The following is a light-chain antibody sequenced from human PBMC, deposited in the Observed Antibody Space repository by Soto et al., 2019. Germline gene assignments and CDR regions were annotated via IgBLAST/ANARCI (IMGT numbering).Light chain of an antibody. CDR2: GTS. J-gene: IGKJ1*01. CDR1: QRLKSDY. CDR3: QQYSSAPAWT. V-gene: IGKV3-20*01. Sequence: EVTLTQSPGSLSLSPGERATLSCRASQRLKSDYFAWYQQRRGQAPRLLIYGTSIRASGIPDRFSGSGPGTDFTLTISRLEPEDFAVYYCQQYSSAPAWTFGQGTKVEV.